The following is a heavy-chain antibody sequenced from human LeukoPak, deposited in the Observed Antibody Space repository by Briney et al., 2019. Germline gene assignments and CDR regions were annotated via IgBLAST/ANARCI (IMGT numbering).Heavy chain of an antibody. CDR1: GGTFISYA. V-gene: IGHV1-69*13. CDR2: IIPIFGTA. J-gene: IGHJ4*02. D-gene: IGHD3-22*01. Sequence: SVKVSCKASGGTFISYAISWVRRAPGQGLEWMGGIIPIFGTANYAQKFQGRVTITADESTSTAYMELSSLRSEDTAVYYCARAPPSYYDSSGYHDYWGQGTLVTVSS. CDR3: ARAPPSYYDSSGYHDY.